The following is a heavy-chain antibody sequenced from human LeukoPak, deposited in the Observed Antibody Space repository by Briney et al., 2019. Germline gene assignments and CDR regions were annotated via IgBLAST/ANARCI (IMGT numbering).Heavy chain of an antibody. V-gene: IGHV4-31*03. J-gene: IGHJ6*03. CDR3: ARDFGSTSSRRFGYMDV. Sequence: SETLSLTCTVSGGSISSSSYYWSWIRQHPGKGLEWIGYIYHSGSTYYNPSLKSRVTISVDRSKNQFSLKLSSVTAADTAVYYCARDFGSTSSRRFGYMDVWGKGTTVTVSS. CDR1: GGSISSSSYY. CDR2: IYHSGST. D-gene: IGHD2-2*01.